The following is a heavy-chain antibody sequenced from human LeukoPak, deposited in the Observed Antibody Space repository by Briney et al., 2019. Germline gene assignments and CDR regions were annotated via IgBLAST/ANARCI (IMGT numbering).Heavy chain of an antibody. D-gene: IGHD3-3*01. CDR1: GGTFNSYA. CDR2: IIPIFGTT. Sequence: GASVKVSCKASGGTFNSYAISWVRQAPGQGLEWMGGIIPIFGTTNYARKFRGRVTLTADKSTRTAYMELSSLRSEDTAVYYCARDPSDYDFWSGYYRPFDYWGQGTLVTVSS. V-gene: IGHV1-69*06. CDR3: ARDPSDYDFWSGYYRPFDY. J-gene: IGHJ4*02.